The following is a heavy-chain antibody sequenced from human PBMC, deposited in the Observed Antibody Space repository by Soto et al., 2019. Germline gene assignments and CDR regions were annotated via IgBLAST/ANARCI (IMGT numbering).Heavy chain of an antibody. CDR3: ARGRSFVLRYFDWLFYFDY. CDR1: GGSFIGYD. V-gene: IGHV4-34*01. J-gene: IGHJ4*02. D-gene: IGHD3-9*01. CDR2: INHSGST. Sequence: SQTHSLTCAVFGGSFIGYDCRWIRQPPGKGLEWIGEINHSGSTNYNPSLKSRVTISVDTSKNQFSLKLSSVTAADTAVYYCARGRSFVLRYFDWLFYFDYWGQGTLVTVPS.